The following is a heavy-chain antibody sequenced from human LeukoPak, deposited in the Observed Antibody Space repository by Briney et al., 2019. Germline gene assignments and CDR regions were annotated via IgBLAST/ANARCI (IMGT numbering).Heavy chain of an antibody. CDR3: VRDFPNSKPRFDW. V-gene: IGHV3-9*01. Sequence: GGSLRLSCAASGFTFDDYAMHWVRQAPGKGLEWVSGISWNSGSIGYADSVKGRITISRENSKNTLYLQMTSLRLEDTAVYFCVRDFPNSKPRFDWWGQGTLVTVSS. J-gene: IGHJ4*02. CDR2: ISWNSGSI. D-gene: IGHD2/OR15-2a*01. CDR1: GFTFDDYA.